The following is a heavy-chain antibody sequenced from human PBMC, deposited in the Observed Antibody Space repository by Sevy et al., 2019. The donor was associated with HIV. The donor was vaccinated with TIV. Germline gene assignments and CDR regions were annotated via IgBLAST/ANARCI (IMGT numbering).Heavy chain of an antibody. Sequence: GGSLRLSCAASGFTFSSYAMSWVRQAPEKGLEWVSAISGSGGSTYYADSVKGRFTISRDNSKNTLYVQMNSLRAEDTAVYYCAKWTRLADPPHYYYGMDVWGQGTTVTVSS. V-gene: IGHV3-23*01. D-gene: IGHD6-19*01. CDR3: AKWTRLADPPHYYYGMDV. J-gene: IGHJ6*02. CDR2: ISGSGGST. CDR1: GFTFSSYA.